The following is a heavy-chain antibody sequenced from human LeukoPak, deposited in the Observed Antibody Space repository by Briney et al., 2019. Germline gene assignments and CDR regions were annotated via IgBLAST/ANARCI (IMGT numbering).Heavy chain of an antibody. CDR3: ARVTYYDSSGLYYFDY. CDR2: ISAYNGNT. V-gene: IGHV1-18*01. D-gene: IGHD3-22*01. Sequence: EASVKVSCKASGYTFTSYGISWVRQAPGQGLEWMGWISAYNGNTNYAQKLQGRVTMTTDTSTSTAYMELRSLRSDDTAVYYCARVTYYDSSGLYYFDYWGQGTLVTVSS. CDR1: GYTFTSYG. J-gene: IGHJ4*02.